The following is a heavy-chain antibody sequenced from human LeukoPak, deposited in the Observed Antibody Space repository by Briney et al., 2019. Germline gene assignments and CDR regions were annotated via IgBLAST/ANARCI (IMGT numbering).Heavy chain of an antibody. D-gene: IGHD2-2*01. CDR1: GYTFTSYG. Sequence: ASVKVSCKASGYTFTSYGISWVRQAPGRGLEWMGWISAYNGNTDYAQKLQGRVTMTTDTSTSTAYMELRSLRSDDTAVYYCARDHPLGCSSTSCYWRPLDYWGKGTTVTVSS. J-gene: IGHJ6*04. CDR3: ARDHPLGCSSTSCYWRPLDY. CDR2: ISAYNGNT. V-gene: IGHV1-18*01.